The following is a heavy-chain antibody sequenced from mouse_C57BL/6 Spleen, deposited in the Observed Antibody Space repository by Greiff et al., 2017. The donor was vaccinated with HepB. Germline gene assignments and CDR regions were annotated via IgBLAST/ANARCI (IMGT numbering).Heavy chain of an antibody. CDR3: ARPYGYGAWFAY. D-gene: IGHD2-2*01. CDR2: ISNGGGST. Sequence: EVQLVESGGGLVQPGGSLKLSCAASGFTFSDYYMYWVRQTPEKRLEWVAYISNGGGSTYYPDTVKGRFTISRDNAKNTLYLQMSRLKSEDTAMYYCARPYGYGAWFAYWGQGTLVTVSA. V-gene: IGHV5-12*01. J-gene: IGHJ3*01. CDR1: GFTFSDYY.